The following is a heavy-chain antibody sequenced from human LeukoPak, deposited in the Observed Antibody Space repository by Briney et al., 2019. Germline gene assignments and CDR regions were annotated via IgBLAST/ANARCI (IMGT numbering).Heavy chain of an antibody. CDR2: ISSSGSTI. CDR3: ARDPLYCSGGSCYGIGFDP. Sequence: GGSLRLSCAASGFTFSDYYVSWIRQAPGKGLEWVSYISSSGSTIYYADSVKGRFTISRDNAKNSLYLQMNSLRAEDTAVYYCARDPLYCSGGSCYGIGFDPWGQGTLVTVSS. D-gene: IGHD2-15*01. J-gene: IGHJ5*02. V-gene: IGHV3-11*01. CDR1: GFTFSDYY.